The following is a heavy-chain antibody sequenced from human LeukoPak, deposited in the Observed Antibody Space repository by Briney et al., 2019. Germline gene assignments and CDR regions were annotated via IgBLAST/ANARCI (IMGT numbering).Heavy chain of an antibody. CDR1: GYTFTSYD. V-gene: IGHV1-8*01. J-gene: IGHJ5*02. CDR2: MNTNSGNT. CDR3: ARVYSGSYSNWFDP. D-gene: IGHD1-26*01. Sequence: ASVKVSCKASGYTFTSYDINWVRQATGQGLEWMGWMNTNSGNTGYAQKFQGRVTMTRNTSISTAYMELSSLRSEDTAVYYCARVYSGSYSNWFDPWGQGTLVTVSS.